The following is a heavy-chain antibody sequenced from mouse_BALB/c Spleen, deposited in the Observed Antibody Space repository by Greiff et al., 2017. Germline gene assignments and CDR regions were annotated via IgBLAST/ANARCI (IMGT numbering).Heavy chain of an antibody. D-gene: IGHD2-14*01. V-gene: IGHV5-17*02. CDR3: ARSPYYRYEGYAMDY. J-gene: IGHJ4*01. Sequence: EVHLVESGGGLVQPGGSRKLSCAASGFTFSSFGMHWVRQAPEKGLEWVAYISSGSSTIYYADTVKGRFTISRDNPKNTLFLQMTSLRSEDTAMYYCARSPYYRYEGYAMDYWGQGTSVTVSS. CDR1: GFTFSSFG. CDR2: ISSGSSTI.